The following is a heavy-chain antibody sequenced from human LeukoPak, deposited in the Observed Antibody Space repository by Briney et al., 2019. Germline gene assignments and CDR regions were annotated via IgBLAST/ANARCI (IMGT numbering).Heavy chain of an antibody. V-gene: IGHV4-34*01. D-gene: IGHD3-10*01. CDR2: INHSGST. CDR3: ARGSPYGRNWFDP. J-gene: IGHJ5*02. CDR1: GFTFSDYY. Sequence: LRLSCAASGFTFSDYYMSWIRQPPGKGLEWIGEINHSGSTNYNPSLKSRVTISVDTSKNQFSLKLSSVTAADTAVYYCARGSPYGRNWFDPWGQGTLVTVSS.